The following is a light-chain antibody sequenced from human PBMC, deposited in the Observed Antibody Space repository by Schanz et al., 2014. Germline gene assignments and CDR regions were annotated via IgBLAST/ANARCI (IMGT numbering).Light chain of an antibody. CDR1: FSDVGGYNY. J-gene: IGLJ3*02. V-gene: IGLV2-11*01. CDR2: DVS. CDR3: QSYDSSLSGSV. Sequence: QSALTQPRSVSGSPGQSVTVSCTGTFSDVGGYNYVSWYQQHPGKAPKLMIYDVSDRPSGVSNRFSGSKSGNTASLTISGLQAEDEADYYCQSYDSSLSGSVFGGGTKLTVL.